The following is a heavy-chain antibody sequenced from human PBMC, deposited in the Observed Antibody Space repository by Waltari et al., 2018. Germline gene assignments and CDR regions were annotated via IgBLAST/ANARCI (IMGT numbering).Heavy chain of an antibody. J-gene: IGHJ4*02. V-gene: IGHV3-53*01. CDR2: IXSEYNXGNT. CDR1: GFFVSSNY. D-gene: IGHD3-16*01. Sequence: EXXLVEXGGALIXPGGSLRLSXAVSGFFVSSNYMTWVRQAPGKGLEXVSVIXSEYNXGNTHXADSVKGRFTXSRDSSKNTVYLQLNNVXAEDTAVYXCARDXRYAHSRGYFDXWGRGTLVTVSA. CDR3: ARDXRYAHSRGYFDX.